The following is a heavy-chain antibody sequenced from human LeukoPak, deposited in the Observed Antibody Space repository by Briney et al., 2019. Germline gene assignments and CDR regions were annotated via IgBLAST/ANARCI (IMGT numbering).Heavy chain of an antibody. CDR2: ISYDGSNK. CDR3: AIRVDSGSYPPEY. J-gene: IGHJ4*02. CDR1: GFTFSSYA. V-gene: IGHV3-30*04. Sequence: PGGSLRLSCAASGFTFSSYAMHWVRQAPGKGLEWVAVISYDGSNKYYADSVKGRFTISRDNSKNTLYLQMNSLRAEDTAVYYCAIRVDSGSYPPEYWGQGTLVTVSS. D-gene: IGHD1-26*01.